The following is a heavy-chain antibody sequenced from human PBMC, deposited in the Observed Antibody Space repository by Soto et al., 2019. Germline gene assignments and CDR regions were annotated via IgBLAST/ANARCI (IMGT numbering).Heavy chain of an antibody. Sequence: GGSLRLSCAASGFTFSSYAMSWVRQAPGKGLEWVSSISGSGGGTYYADSVKGRFTFSRDNSKNTLYLQMNSLRAEDTAVYYCAKFGMATTKRSPPYYIDYWGQVALVTVSS. J-gene: IGHJ4*02. CDR3: AKFGMATTKRSPPYYIDY. CDR2: ISGSGGGT. CDR1: GFTFSSYA. D-gene: IGHD1-1*01. V-gene: IGHV3-23*01.